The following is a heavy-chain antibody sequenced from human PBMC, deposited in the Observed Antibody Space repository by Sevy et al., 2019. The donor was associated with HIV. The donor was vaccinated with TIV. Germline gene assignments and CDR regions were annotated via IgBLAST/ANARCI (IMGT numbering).Heavy chain of an antibody. CDR1: GFTFSTYW. J-gene: IGHJ4*02. Sequence: GGSLRLSCAASGFTFSTYWMSWVRQAPGKGLEWVATMNQDGSEKYYVDSVKGRFTISRDNAQNSLYLQMKSLRAEDTVVYYWGRRGVGGFSYSLDCWGQGTLVTVSS. CDR3: GRRGVGGFSYSLDC. V-gene: IGHV3-7*03. D-gene: IGHD5-18*01. CDR2: MNQDGSEK.